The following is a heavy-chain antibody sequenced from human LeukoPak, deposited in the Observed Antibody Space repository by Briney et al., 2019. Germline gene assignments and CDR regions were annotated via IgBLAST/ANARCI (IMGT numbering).Heavy chain of an antibody. CDR3: ARDQWFGESSDAFDI. CDR2: IYYSGST. V-gene: IGHV4-59*12. CDR1: GGSISSYY. J-gene: IGHJ3*02. D-gene: IGHD3-10*01. Sequence: SETLSLTCTVSGGSISSYYWSWIRQPPGKGLEWIGYIYYSGSTNYNPSLKSRVTISVDTSKNQFSLRLSSVTAADTAVYYCARDQWFGESSDAFDIWGQGTMVTVSS.